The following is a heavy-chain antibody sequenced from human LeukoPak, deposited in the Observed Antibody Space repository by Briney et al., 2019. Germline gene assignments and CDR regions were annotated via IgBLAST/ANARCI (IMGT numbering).Heavy chain of an antibody. CDR2: INHSGST. Sequence: PSETLSLTCAVYGGSFSGYYWSWIRQPPGKGLEWIGEINHSGSTNYNPSLKSRVTISVDTSKNQFSLKLSSVTAADTAVYYCARGYQPLTGTTSQGGYYFDYWGQGTLVTVSS. D-gene: IGHD1-7*01. J-gene: IGHJ4*02. CDR1: GGSFSGYY. V-gene: IGHV4-34*01. CDR3: ARGYQPLTGTTSQGGYYFDY.